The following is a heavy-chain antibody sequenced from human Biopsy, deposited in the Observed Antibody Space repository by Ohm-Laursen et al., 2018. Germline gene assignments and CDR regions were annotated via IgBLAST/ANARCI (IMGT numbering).Heavy chain of an antibody. Sequence: SETLSLTCAVSGDSISSYYWSWIRQPPGKGLEWIGYVYYTGSTDYNPSLQGRVTIPVDTSKNHFSLRLRSVTPADTAIYYCARDRGYYSDRTVPGYLDLWGRGTLVTVSS. CDR3: ARDRGYYSDRTVPGYLDL. D-gene: IGHD3-22*01. CDR2: VYYTGST. CDR1: GDSISSYY. J-gene: IGHJ2*01. V-gene: IGHV4-59*01.